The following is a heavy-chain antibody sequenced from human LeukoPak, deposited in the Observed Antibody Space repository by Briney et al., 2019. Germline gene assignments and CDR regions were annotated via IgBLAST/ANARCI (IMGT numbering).Heavy chain of an antibody. J-gene: IGHJ4*02. V-gene: IGHV5-51*01. CDR3: ARLGPEMSVAGNPFDF. CDR1: GYSFTSYW. Sequence: GESLKISCKGSGYSFTSYWIGWVRQMPGKGLEWMGIIYPGDSDTRYSPSFQGQVTISADKSTSTAYLQWGSLKASDTAMYYCARLGPEMSVAGNPFDFWGQGTQVTVSP. CDR2: IYPGDSDT. D-gene: IGHD6-19*01.